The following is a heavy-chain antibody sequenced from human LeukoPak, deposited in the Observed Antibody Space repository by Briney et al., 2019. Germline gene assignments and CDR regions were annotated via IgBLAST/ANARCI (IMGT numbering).Heavy chain of an antibody. J-gene: IGHJ5*02. D-gene: IGHD4-11*01. Sequence: ASVKVSCKASGGTFSSYGISWVRQAPGQGLEWMGWISAYNGNTNYAQKLQGRVTMTTDTSTSTAYMELRSLRSDDTAVYYCARDGRYSNYVNWFDPWGQGTLVTVSS. V-gene: IGHV1-18*01. CDR3: ARDGRYSNYVNWFDP. CDR1: GGTFSSYG. CDR2: ISAYNGNT.